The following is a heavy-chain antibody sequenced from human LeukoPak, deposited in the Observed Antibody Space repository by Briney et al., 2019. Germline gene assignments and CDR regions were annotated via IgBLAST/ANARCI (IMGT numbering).Heavy chain of an antibody. Sequence: ASVKVSCKASGYTFTTYAINWVRQAPGQGLEWMGWVNPYNGNTNYAQNLQGRVTMATDTSTSTAYMELRSLRSDDTAVYYCARGTIVVVPAATPSYVFDLWGQGTMVTVSS. D-gene: IGHD2-2*01. V-gene: IGHV1-18*01. CDR2: VNPYNGNT. J-gene: IGHJ3*01. CDR1: GYTFTTYA. CDR3: ARGTIVVVPAATPSYVFDL.